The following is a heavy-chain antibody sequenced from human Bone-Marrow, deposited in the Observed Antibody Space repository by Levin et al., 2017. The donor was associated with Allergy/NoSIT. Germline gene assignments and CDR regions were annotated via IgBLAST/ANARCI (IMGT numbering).Heavy chain of an antibody. D-gene: IGHD2-15*01. V-gene: IGHV3-30*18. CDR3: AKDQDMGIHYYYYAMDV. Sequence: GGSLRLSCAASGFHFNSYAMHWVRQAPGKGLEWVAVMSYDGGNEYYAESVKGRFSISRDKSKGTLYLQLNSLRPEDTGVYHCAKDQDMGIHYYYYAMDVWGQGTTVTVSS. CDR2: MSYDGGNE. CDR1: GFHFNSYA. J-gene: IGHJ6*02.